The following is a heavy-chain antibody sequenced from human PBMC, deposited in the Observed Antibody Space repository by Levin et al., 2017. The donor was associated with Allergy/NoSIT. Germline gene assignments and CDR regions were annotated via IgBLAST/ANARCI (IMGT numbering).Heavy chain of an antibody. J-gene: IGHJ3*02. V-gene: IGHV1-18*01. D-gene: IGHD5-18*01. CDR3: AREMADTAADTVDI. CDR2: ISPYNGDT. CDR1: GYSFTFFG. Sequence: ASVKVSCKASGYSFTFFGISWVRQAPGQGLEWMGWISPYNGDTNYAQKFQGRVTMTTDTSTSTAYMELRGLRSDDTAVYYCAREMADTAADTVDIWGQGTMVTVFS.